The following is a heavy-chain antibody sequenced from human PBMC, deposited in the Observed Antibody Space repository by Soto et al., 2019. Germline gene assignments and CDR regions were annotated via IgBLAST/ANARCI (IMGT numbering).Heavy chain of an antibody. D-gene: IGHD1-26*01. V-gene: IGHV1-2*02. J-gene: IGHJ4*02. CDR1: GYTFTNYG. Sequence: GASVKVSCKASGYTFTNYGVTWVRQAPGQGLEWMGEIGPGSGATRYAQRFQGRVTMTRDMSITTVYMELNNLSPDDTAVYYCGRGRSGQIVVFYWGQGTPVTVSS. CDR2: IGPGSGAT. CDR3: GRGRSGQIVVFY.